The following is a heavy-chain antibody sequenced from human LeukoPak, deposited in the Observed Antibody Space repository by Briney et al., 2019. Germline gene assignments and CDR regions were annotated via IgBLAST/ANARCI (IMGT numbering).Heavy chain of an antibody. J-gene: IGHJ6*03. CDR2: IYYSGST. CDR1: GGSISSDY. Sequence: SETLSLTCTISGGSISSDYWGWIRQPPGKGLEWIGYIYYSGSTYDNPSLKSRVTISVDTSKNQFSLKLSSVTAADTAVYYCARGPDYPYYMDVWGKGTTVTVSS. V-gene: IGHV4-30-4*08. CDR3: ARGPDYPYYMDV.